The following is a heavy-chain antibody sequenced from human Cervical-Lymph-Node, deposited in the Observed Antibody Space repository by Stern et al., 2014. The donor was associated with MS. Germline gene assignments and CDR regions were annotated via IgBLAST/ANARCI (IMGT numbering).Heavy chain of an antibody. D-gene: IGHD4-11*01. CDR2: LFYSGTN. V-gene: IGHV4-31*03. Sequence: QVQLVESGPGLVNPSQTLSLTCTVSGGSIFTDGYYWAWIRQHPGKGLEWIGHLFYSGTNYYRPSLTSRLSMSLDTSKTQFSLNLNSVTAADTALYYCARIDCSNPNCHNSRFDFWGQGVLVIVSS. CDR3: ARIDCSNPNCHNSRFDF. CDR1: GGSIFTDGYY. J-gene: IGHJ4*02.